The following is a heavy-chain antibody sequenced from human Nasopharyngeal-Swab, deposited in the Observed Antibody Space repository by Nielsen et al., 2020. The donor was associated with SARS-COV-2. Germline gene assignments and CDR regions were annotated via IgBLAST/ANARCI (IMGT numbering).Heavy chain of an antibody. CDR1: GYIFTSYW. D-gene: IGHD1-26*01. CDR3: VRRAFSASYFYFDY. CDR2: IYPADSDS. V-gene: IGHV5-51*01. Sequence: GESLKISCKGSGYIFTSYWIGWVRQMPGKGLEWMGIIYPADSDSRYSLSFQGRVSISVDKSISTAYLQWNTLKASDTAIYYCVRRAFSASYFYFDYWGPGTLVTVSS. J-gene: IGHJ4*02.